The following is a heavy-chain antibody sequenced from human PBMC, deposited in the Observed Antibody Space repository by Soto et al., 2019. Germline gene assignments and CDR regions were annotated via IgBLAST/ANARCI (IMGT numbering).Heavy chain of an antibody. Sequence: PGGSLRLSCAASGFTFSSYGMHWVRQAPGKGLEWVAVIWYDGSNKYYADSVKGRFTISRDNSKNTLYLQMNSLRAEDTAVYYCARDKVAAVYYYYGMDVWGQGTTVTVSS. CDR1: GFTFSSYG. CDR2: IWYDGSNK. CDR3: ARDKVAAVYYYYGMDV. J-gene: IGHJ6*02. D-gene: IGHD6-19*01. V-gene: IGHV3-33*01.